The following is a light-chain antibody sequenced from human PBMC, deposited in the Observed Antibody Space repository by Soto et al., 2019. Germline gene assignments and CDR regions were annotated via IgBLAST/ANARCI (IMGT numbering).Light chain of an antibody. Sequence: EIVMTQSPATLSVSPGERATLSCRASQSVSSNLAWYQQKPGQAPRLLIYGASTRATGIPARFSGSGSGTEFNLTISSLQSEDCAVYYCQQRSNWPPTFGQGTKLEIK. CDR2: GAS. J-gene: IGKJ2*01. V-gene: IGKV3-15*01. CDR1: QSVSSN. CDR3: QQRSNWPPT.